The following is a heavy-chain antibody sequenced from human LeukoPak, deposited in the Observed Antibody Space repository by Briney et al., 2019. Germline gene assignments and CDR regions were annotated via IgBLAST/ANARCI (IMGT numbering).Heavy chain of an antibody. J-gene: IGHJ5*02. CDR3: ARDMGYYYDSSGHYH. CDR1: GFTFDDYG. V-gene: IGHV3-20*04. CDR2: INWNGGST. D-gene: IGHD3-22*01. Sequence: PGGSLRLSCAASGFTFDDYGMSWVRQAPGKGLEWVSGINWNGGSTGYADSVKGRFTISRDNAKNSLYLQMNSLRAEDTALYYCARDMGYYYDSSGHYHWGQGTLVTVSS.